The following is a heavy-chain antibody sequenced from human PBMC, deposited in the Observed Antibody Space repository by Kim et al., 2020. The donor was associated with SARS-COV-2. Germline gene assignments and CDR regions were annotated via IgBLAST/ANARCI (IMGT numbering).Heavy chain of an antibody. V-gene: IGHV3-23*01. Sequence: STYYADSVKGRFTISKDHSKNTLYLQMSSLRADDSAVYYCVKGGPMGWFAPWGQGTLVTVSS. CDR3: VKGGPMGWFAP. CDR2: ST. J-gene: IGHJ5*02. D-gene: IGHD3-10*01.